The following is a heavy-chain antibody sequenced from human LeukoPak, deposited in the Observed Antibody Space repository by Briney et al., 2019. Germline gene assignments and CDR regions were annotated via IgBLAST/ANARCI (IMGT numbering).Heavy chain of an antibody. CDR1: GGSFRGYY. D-gene: IGHD3-10*01. J-gene: IGHJ4*02. V-gene: IGHV4-34*01. CDR2: FTHLETT. CDR3: ARVRPYGGSGSYAFDY. Sequence: SETLSLTCDVYGGSFRGYYWTWIRQSPGKGLEWLGEFTHLETTNYNPSLKSRVTISVDTSNNQISLKLTSVTAADTAVYYCARVRPYGGSGSYAFDYWGQGTLVTVSS.